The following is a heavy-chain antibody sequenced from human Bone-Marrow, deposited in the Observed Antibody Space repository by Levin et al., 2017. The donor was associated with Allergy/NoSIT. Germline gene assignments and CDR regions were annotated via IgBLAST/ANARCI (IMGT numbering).Heavy chain of an antibody. V-gene: IGHV1-69*13. CDR3: GRTHRRHCGGDCSVYYGMDV. CDR1: GGTFSSYA. J-gene: IGHJ6*02. CDR2: IIPIFGTA. Sequence: SVKVSCKASGGTFSSYAISWVRQAPGQGLEWMGGIIPIFGTANYAQKFQGRVTITADESTSTAYMELSSLRSEDTAVYYCGRTHRRHCGGDCSVYYGMDVWGQGTTVTVSS. D-gene: IGHD2-21*02.